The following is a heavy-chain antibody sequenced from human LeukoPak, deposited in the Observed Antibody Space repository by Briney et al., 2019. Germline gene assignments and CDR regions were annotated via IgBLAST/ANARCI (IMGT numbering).Heavy chain of an antibody. CDR1: GYSIRNGYY. V-gene: IGHV4-38-2*02. Sequence: PSETRSLTCTVSGYSIRNGYYWGWIRQPPGKGLEWIGSIYHSGSTYYNPSLKSRVTISVHTSKNQFSLKLSSVTAADTAVYYCARGPPYSSSWYLHSYWYFDLWGRGTLVTVSS. D-gene: IGHD6-13*01. CDR2: IYHSGST. CDR3: ARGPPYSSSWYLHSYWYFDL. J-gene: IGHJ2*01.